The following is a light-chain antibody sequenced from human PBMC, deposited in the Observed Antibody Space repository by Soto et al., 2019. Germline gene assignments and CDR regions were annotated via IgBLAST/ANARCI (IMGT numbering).Light chain of an antibody. CDR2: FTH. CDR3: LLYYGDAHVV. J-gene: IGLJ2*01. Sequence: QTVVTQEPSLTVSPGGTVTLTCASSTGAVTSGYYPKWFQQKPGQAPRALIYFTHNKHSWTPARFAGSLLGGKAALTLSGVHPEYEAEYYCLLYYGDAHVVFGGGTKLTVL. V-gene: IGLV7-43*01. CDR1: TGAVTSGYY.